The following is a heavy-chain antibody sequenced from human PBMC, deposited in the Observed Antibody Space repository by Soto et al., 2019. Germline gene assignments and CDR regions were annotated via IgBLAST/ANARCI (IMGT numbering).Heavy chain of an antibody. CDR3: ARGAVSYPYFDY. D-gene: IGHD1-26*01. CDR1: GGSISSYY. CDR2: IYYSGST. V-gene: IGHV4-59*01. Sequence: PSETLSLTCTVSGGSISSYYLSWIRQPPGKGLEWIGYIYYSGSTNYNPSLKSRVTISVDTSKNQFSLKLSSVTAADTAVYYCARGAVSYPYFDYWGQGTLVTVYS. J-gene: IGHJ4*02.